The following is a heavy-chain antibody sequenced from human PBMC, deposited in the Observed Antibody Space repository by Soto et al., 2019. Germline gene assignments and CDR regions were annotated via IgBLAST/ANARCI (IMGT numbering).Heavy chain of an antibody. J-gene: IGHJ6*02. V-gene: IGHV5-51*03. Sequence: PGESLKISCKGSGYSFTSYWIGWVRQMPGKGLELMGIIYPGDSDTRYSPSFQGQVTISADKSINSVYLQWSSLKASDTATYYCARLGFNYDFLSGYYNVHHYYGIDVWGQGTTVTVS. CDR1: GYSFTSYW. D-gene: IGHD3-3*01. CDR3: ARLGFNYDFLSGYYNVHHYYGIDV. CDR2: IYPGDSDT.